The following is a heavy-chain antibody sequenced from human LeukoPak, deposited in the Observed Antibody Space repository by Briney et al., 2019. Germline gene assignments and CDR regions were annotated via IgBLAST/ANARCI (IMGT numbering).Heavy chain of an antibody. CDR1: GFTFSSYS. CDR2: ISSSSSYI. D-gene: IGHD3-22*01. Sequence: GGSLRLSCAASGFTFSSYSMNWVRQAPGKGLEWVSSISSSSSYIYYADSVKGRFTISRDNAKNSLYLQMNSLRAEDTAVYYCARDSNYYDSSGYYSLNFDYWGQGTLVTVSS. CDR3: ARDSNYYDSSGYYSLNFDY. J-gene: IGHJ4*02. V-gene: IGHV3-21*01.